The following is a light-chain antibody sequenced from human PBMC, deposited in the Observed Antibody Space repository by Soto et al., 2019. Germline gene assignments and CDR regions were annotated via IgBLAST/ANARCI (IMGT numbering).Light chain of an antibody. J-gene: IGKJ1*01. CDR2: AAS. CDR1: QSISSY. Sequence: DIPMTQSPSSLSASVGDRVTITCRASQSISSYLNWYQQKPGKAPKLLIYAASSLQSGVPSRFSGSGSGTDFTLTISSLQPEDFATYYCQQSYSTPPTFGQGPRWKSN. V-gene: IGKV1-39*01. CDR3: QQSYSTPPT.